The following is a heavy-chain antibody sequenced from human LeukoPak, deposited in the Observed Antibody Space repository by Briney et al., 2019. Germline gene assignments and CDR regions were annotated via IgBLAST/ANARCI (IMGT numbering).Heavy chain of an antibody. CDR3: ATGPSEYSSGWYYYFDY. Sequence: GGSLRLSSAASGFSFSTYDMHWVRQGPGKGLEWVAFIRYDGSDKYFADTVKGRFTISRDNSKNTLYLQMNSLRTEDTAVYYCATGPSEYSSGWYYYFDYWGQGTLVTVSS. D-gene: IGHD6-19*01. J-gene: IGHJ4*02. CDR1: GFSFSTYD. V-gene: IGHV3-30*02. CDR2: IRYDGSDK.